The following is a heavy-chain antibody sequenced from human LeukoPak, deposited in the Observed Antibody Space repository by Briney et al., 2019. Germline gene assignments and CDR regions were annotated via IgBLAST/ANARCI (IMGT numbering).Heavy chain of an antibody. J-gene: IGHJ4*02. Sequence: GGSLRLSCAASGFTFSSYWMSWVRQAPGKGLEWVANIKQDGSEKYYVDSVKGRFTISRDNAKNSLYLQMNSLRAEDTAVYYSXXXXXXNWGSGYFDYWGQGTLVTVSS. CDR3: XXXXXXNWGSGYFDY. D-gene: IGHD7-27*01. V-gene: IGHV3-7*01. CDR2: IKQDGSEK. CDR1: GFTFSSYW.